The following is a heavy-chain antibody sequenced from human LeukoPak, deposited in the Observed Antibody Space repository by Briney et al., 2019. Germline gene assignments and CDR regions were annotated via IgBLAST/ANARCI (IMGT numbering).Heavy chain of an antibody. V-gene: IGHV3-30*04. CDR1: GFTFSNYA. CDR2: IWYDGSNK. Sequence: PGMSLRLSCAASGFTFSNYAMHWVRQAPGKGLEWVAVIWYDGSNKYYADSVKGRFTISRDNSKNTLYLQMNSLRAEDTAVYYCAKATYYYDSSGYYDGYYFDYWGQGTLVTVSS. CDR3: AKATYYYDSSGYYDGYYFDY. D-gene: IGHD3-22*01. J-gene: IGHJ4*02.